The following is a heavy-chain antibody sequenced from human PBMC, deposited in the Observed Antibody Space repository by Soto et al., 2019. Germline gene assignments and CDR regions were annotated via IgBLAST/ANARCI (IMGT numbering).Heavy chain of an antibody. J-gene: IGHJ4*02. D-gene: IGHD1-1*01. CDR3: ARDSKGLQPPQPPLDY. CDR2: ISAYNGNT. V-gene: IGHV1-18*01. CDR1: GYTFSSYG. Sequence: QVQLVQSGAEVKKPGASVKVSCKASGYTFSSYGISWVRQAPGQGLEWMGWISAYNGNTNYAQKFQGRVTMTRDTYTSTAYMELRSLRSDDTAVYYCARDSKGLQPPQPPLDYWGQEPLVPVSS.